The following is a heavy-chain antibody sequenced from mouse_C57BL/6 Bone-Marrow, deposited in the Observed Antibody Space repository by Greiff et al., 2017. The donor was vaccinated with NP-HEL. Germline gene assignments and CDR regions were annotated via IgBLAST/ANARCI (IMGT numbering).Heavy chain of an antibody. CDR2: IWGVGST. CDR1: GFSLTSYG. CDR3: ASLGFAY. J-gene: IGHJ3*01. V-gene: IGHV2-6*01. Sequence: QVQLKESGPGLVAPSQSLSISCTVSGFSLTSYGVDWVRQSPGKGLEWLGVIWGVGSTNYNSAPKSRLSISKDNSKSQVFLKMNSLQTDDTAMYYCASLGFAYWGQGTLVTVSA.